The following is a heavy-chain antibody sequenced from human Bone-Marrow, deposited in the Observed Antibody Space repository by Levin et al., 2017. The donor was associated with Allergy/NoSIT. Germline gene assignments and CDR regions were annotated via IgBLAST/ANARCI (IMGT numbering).Heavy chain of an antibody. CDR3: ARDAHIAAGGASRMTAPFDN. J-gene: IGHJ4*02. D-gene: IGHD6-13*01. CDR2: TLYRSQWSN. V-gene: IGHV6-1*01. Sequence: SQTLSLTCAISGDSVSSNRAAWNWIRQSSSRGLEWLGRTLYRSQWSNQYAISVKSRLTIYADTSKNQFSLQLNSVTPEDTAVYYCARDAHIAAGGASRMTAPFDNRGQSILVTVSS. CDR1: GDSVSSNRAA.